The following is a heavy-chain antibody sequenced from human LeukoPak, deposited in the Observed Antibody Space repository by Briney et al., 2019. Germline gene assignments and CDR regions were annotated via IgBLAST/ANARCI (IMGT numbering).Heavy chain of an antibody. CDR2: ISGSADNT. D-gene: IGHD3-3*01. V-gene: IGHV3-21*06. CDR3: ARGGLTITMFGVPIIRNFDY. CDR1: GFALSSYA. Sequence: GGSLRLSCTASGFALSSYAMSWVRQAPGEGLEWVSTISGSADNTNYAEAVKGRFTISRDNAKNSLFLQMNSLGAEDTAVYYCARGGLTITMFGVPIIRNFDYWGQGTLVTVSS. J-gene: IGHJ4*02.